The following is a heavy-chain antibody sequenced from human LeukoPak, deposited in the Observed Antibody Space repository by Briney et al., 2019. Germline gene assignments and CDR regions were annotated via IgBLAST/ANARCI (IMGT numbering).Heavy chain of an antibody. CDR1: GFTFSNYG. CDR3: AKDHRVYDNSAFLDS. J-gene: IGHJ4*02. CDR2: IPFDGSNK. Sequence: AGTLSLSCAASGFTFSNYGMYWVRQAPGKGLEWVTFIPFDGSNKYYADSVKGRFTISRDNSKNTLYLQMNSLRAEDTAVYYCAKDHRVYDNSAFLDSWGQGTLVTVSS. V-gene: IGHV3-30*02. D-gene: IGHD3-22*01.